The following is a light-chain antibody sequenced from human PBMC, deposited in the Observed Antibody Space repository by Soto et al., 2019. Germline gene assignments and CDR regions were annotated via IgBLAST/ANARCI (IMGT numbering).Light chain of an antibody. CDR3: ASFRSGTILV. V-gene: IGLV2-14*01. CDR2: EVN. CDR1: LSDIGDSNF. Sequence: SPLSQPSSVSGSPGQSFSISCTGPLSDIGDSNFISWYQHSPGKAPRLLIYEVNNRPSGVSKRFSGYKAGNTASLTISGLLDDDEADYFCASFRSGTILVFGSGTKVTVL. J-gene: IGLJ1*01.